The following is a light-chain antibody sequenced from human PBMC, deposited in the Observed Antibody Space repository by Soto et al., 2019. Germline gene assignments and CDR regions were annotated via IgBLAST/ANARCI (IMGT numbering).Light chain of an antibody. CDR1: QSVSSN. CDR2: GAS. CDR3: QKYNNWPRT. V-gene: IGKV3-15*01. Sequence: EIVITQSPATLSVSPGERDTLSCRASQSVSSNLAWYQQKPGQAPNLLIYGASTRATGIPARFSGSGSGTEFTLTISSLQSEDFAVYYCQKYNNWPRTFGQGTKVDIK. J-gene: IGKJ1*01.